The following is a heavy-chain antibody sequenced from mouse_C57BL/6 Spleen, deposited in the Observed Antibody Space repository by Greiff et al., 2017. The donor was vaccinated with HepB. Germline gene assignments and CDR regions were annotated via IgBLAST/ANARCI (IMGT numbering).Heavy chain of an antibody. Sequence: QVQLQQSGAELVMPGASVKLSCKASGYTFTSYWMHWVKQRPGQGLEWIGEIDPSDSYTNYNQKFKGKSTLTVDKSSSTAYMQLSSLTSEDSAVYYCARRYGSSASWFAYWGQGTLVTVSA. CDR3: ARRYGSSASWFAY. D-gene: IGHD1-1*01. J-gene: IGHJ3*01. V-gene: IGHV1-69*01. CDR2: IDPSDSYT. CDR1: GYTFTSYW.